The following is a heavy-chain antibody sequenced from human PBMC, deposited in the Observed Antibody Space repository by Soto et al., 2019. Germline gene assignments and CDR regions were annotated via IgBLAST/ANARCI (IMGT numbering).Heavy chain of an antibody. J-gene: IGHJ4*02. Sequence: GASVKVSCKASGYTFTSYAMHWVRQAPGQRLEWMGWINAGNGNTKYSQKFQGRVTITRDTSASTAYMELSSLRSEDTAVYYCARSLDFWSGQPLFDYWGQGTLVTVSS. CDR2: INAGNGNT. CDR1: GYTFTSYA. D-gene: IGHD3-3*01. CDR3: ARSLDFWSGQPLFDY. V-gene: IGHV1-3*01.